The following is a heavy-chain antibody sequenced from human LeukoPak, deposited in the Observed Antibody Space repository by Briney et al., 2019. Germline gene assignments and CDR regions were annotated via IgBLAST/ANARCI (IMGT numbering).Heavy chain of an antibody. J-gene: IGHJ4*02. Sequence: GESLKISCKGSGYIFKSFWIGWVRQKPGKGLEWMGTIYPGDSDTRYGPSFQGQVTISADKSINTAFLQWSSLKASDTAMYYCARNLSFDYWGQGTLVTVSS. CDR2: IYPGDSDT. CDR1: GYIFKSFW. CDR3: ARNLSFDY. V-gene: IGHV5-51*01.